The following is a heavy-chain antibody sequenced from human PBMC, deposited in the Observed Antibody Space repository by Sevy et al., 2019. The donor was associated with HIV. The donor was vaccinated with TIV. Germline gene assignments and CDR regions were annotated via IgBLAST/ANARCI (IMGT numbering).Heavy chain of an antibody. J-gene: IGHJ5*02. CDR2: ISSSSSTI. V-gene: IGHV3-48*02. D-gene: IGHD2-2*01. CDR1: GFTFSSYS. Sequence: GGSLRLSCAASGFTFSSYSMNWVRQAPGKGLEWVSYISSSSSTIYYAYSVKGRFTISRDNAKNSLYLQMNSLRDEDTAVYYCARGYCSSTSCYWENWFDPWGQGTLVTVSS. CDR3: ARGYCSSTSCYWENWFDP.